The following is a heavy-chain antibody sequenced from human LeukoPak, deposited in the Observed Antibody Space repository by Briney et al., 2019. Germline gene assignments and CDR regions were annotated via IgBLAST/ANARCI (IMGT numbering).Heavy chain of an antibody. CDR1: GFNFTNYN. D-gene: IGHD3-10*01. CDR3: AKEGVPFDY. J-gene: IGHJ4*02. Sequence: PGGSLRLSCAASGFNFTNYNMNWVRQAPGKGLEWVSAISGSGGSTYYADSVKGRFTISRDNSKNTLYLQMNSLRAEDMAVYYCAKEGVPFDYWGQGTLVTVSS. CDR2: ISGSGGST. V-gene: IGHV3-23*01.